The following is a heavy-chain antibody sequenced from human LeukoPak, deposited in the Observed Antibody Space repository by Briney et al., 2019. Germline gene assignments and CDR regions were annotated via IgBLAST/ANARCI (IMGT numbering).Heavy chain of an antibody. V-gene: IGHV1-2*02. J-gene: IGHJ5*02. CDR3: ARGDYGDNVEGVRLDP. CDR1: GYRFNSYY. CDR2: TNPNNGGT. D-gene: IGHD2-21*02. Sequence: GASVKVSCQASGYRFNSYYIHWVRQAPGQGLEWMGWTNPNNGGTKYAQRFQGRVTMTRDTSISTAYMEVSGLTSDDTAVYYCARGDYGDNVEGVRLDPWGQGTLVTVSS.